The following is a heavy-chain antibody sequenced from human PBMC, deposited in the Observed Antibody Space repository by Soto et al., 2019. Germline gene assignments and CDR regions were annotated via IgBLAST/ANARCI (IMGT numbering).Heavy chain of an antibody. CDR2: INPSGGST. V-gene: IGHV1-46*01. D-gene: IGHD6-13*01. CDR1: GYTFTSYY. Sequence: ASVKVSCKASGYTFTSYYTHWVRQAPGQGLERMGIINPSGGSTSYAQKIQGRVTMTRDTSTSTVYMELSSLRSEDTAVYYCARAFVGAAAGTFYYYGMDVWGQGTTVTVSS. J-gene: IGHJ6*02. CDR3: ARAFVGAAAGTFYYYGMDV.